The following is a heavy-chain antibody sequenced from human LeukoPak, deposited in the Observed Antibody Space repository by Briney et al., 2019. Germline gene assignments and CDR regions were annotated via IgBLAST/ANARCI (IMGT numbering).Heavy chain of an antibody. D-gene: IGHD3-22*01. CDR2: IIPIFGTA. J-gene: IGHJ3*02. CDR1: GGTFSSYA. CDR3: ASAHTPAYDSSGYYPYLDAFDI. V-gene: IGHV1-69*06. Sequence: ASVKVSCKASGGTFSSYAISWVRQAPGQGLEWMGGIIPIFGTANYAQKFQGRVTITADKSTSTAYMELSSLRSEDTAVYYCASAHTPAYDSSGYYPYLDAFDIWGQGTMVTVSS.